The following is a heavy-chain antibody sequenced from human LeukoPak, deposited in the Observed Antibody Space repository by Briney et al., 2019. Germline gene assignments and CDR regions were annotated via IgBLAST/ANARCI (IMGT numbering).Heavy chain of an antibody. CDR3: ARAHGGFLEWLSDVNGMDV. D-gene: IGHD3-3*01. J-gene: IGHJ6*02. CDR1: GYTFTSYG. CDR2: ISAYNGNT. V-gene: IGHV1-18*01. Sequence: ASVKVSCKASGYTFTSYGISWVRQAPRQGLEWMGWISAYNGNTNYAQKLQGRVTMTTDTSTSTAYMELRSLRSDDTAVYYCARAHGGFLEWLSDVNGMDVWGQGTTVTVSS.